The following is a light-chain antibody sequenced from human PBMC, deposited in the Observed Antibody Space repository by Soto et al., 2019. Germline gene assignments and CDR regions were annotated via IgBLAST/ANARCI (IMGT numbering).Light chain of an antibody. CDR3: LLYVSGTRI. CDR2: DAT. J-gene: IGLJ2*01. Sequence: QAVVTQEPSLTVSPGGTVTLTCGSSTGAVTSAHYPYWFQQTPGQAPRTLIYDATNKNSWTPDRFSGSLLGGKAALTLSGAQPEDEAEYYCLLYVSGTRIFGGGTKLPV. V-gene: IGLV7-46*01. CDR1: TGAVTSAHY.